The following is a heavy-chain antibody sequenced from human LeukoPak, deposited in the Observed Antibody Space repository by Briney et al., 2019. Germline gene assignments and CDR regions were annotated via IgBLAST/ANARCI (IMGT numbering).Heavy chain of an antibody. CDR1: GGSISSSSYY. CDR2: IYYSGST. Sequence: SETLSLTRTVSGGSISSSSYYWGWIRQPPGKGLEWIGSIYYSGSTYYNPSLKSRVTISVDTPKNQFSLKLSSVTAADTAVYYCARAFRITIFGVVISLDYWGQGTLSPSPQ. J-gene: IGHJ4*02. V-gene: IGHV4-39*01. D-gene: IGHD3-3*01. CDR3: ARAFRITIFGVVISLDY.